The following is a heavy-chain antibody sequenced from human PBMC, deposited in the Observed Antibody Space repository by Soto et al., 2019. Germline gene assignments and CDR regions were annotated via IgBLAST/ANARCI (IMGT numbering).Heavy chain of an antibody. CDR3: ARALSSSAGLYFDF. Sequence: SETLSLTCTVSGGSISSYYWSWIRQPAGKGMEWIGRIHTTDGTNYNPSLKSRVTMSIDTSNNQFSLKLSSLTAADTAVYYCARALSSSAGLYFDFWGQGTLVTVSS. D-gene: IGHD6-13*01. V-gene: IGHV4-4*07. J-gene: IGHJ4*02. CDR1: GGSISSYY. CDR2: IHTTDGT.